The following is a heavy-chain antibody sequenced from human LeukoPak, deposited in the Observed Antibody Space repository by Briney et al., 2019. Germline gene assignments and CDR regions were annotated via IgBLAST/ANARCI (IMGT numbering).Heavy chain of an antibody. CDR3: ARLNYDFWSGVWEGYYMDV. V-gene: IGHV3-7*01. D-gene: IGHD3-3*01. CDR1: GFTFSNYW. Sequence: GGSLRLSCAASGFTFSNYWMTWFRQTPGKGLEWVANIREDGSEKYYVDSVKGRFTVSRDNAKNSLYLQVNSLRAEDTAVYYCARLNYDFWSGVWEGYYMDVWGKGTTVTVSS. J-gene: IGHJ6*03. CDR2: IREDGSEK.